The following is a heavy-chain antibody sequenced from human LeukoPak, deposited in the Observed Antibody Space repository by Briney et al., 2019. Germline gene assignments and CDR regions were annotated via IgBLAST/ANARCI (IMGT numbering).Heavy chain of an antibody. J-gene: IGHJ4*02. V-gene: IGHV3-21*06. CDR2: ISSRSSLI. Sequence: GGSLRLSCSASGFSLSSDNMNWIRKAPGRGLEWVSSISSRSSLIYYAGSVKGRFTISRDDAKNSLYLQMNSLRAEDTAVYYCARSTREKLTIDSWGQGTLVTVSS. D-gene: IGHD3-3*01. CDR1: GFSLSSDN. CDR3: ARSTREKLTIDS.